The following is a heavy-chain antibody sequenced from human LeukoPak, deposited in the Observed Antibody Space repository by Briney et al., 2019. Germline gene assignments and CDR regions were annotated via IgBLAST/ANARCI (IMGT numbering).Heavy chain of an antibody. Sequence: GASVKVSCKASGYTFTRHYMNWVRQAPGQGLEWMGKINPGSGATGYAQKFQGRVTMTRDTSTSTVYMELTSLRSADTAVYYCAREGTGYWGQGTLVTVSS. V-gene: IGHV1-46*01. J-gene: IGHJ4*02. CDR3: AREGTGY. CDR1: GYTFTRHY. D-gene: IGHD1-14*01. CDR2: INPGSGAT.